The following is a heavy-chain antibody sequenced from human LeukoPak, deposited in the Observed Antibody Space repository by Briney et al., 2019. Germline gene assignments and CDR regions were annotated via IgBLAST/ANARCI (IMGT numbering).Heavy chain of an antibody. CDR1: GYTFSKYA. Sequence: GASVKVSCKGSGYTFSKYAMNWVRQAPGQGLEWMGWINTKTGDPTYGQGFTGRFVFSLETSDSTAYLQINSLKAEDTAVYYCARGGGGAVVPALWGQGTLITVSS. CDR2: INTKTGDP. J-gene: IGHJ4*02. V-gene: IGHV7-4-1*02. CDR3: ARGGGGAVVPAL. D-gene: IGHD2-2*01.